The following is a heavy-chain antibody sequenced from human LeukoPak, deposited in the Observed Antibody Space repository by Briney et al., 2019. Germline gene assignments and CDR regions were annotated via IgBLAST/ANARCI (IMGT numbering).Heavy chain of an antibody. D-gene: IGHD6-6*01. CDR3: AKDGYSSSSGYFDY. J-gene: IGHJ4*02. V-gene: IGHV3-23*01. CDR2: ISGSGGST. Sequence: PGGSLRLSCAASGFTFSSYAMSWVRQAPGQGLEWVSAISGSGGSTYYADSVKGRFTISRDNSKNTLYLQMNSLRAEDTAVYYCAKDGYSSSSGYFDYWGQGTLVTVSS. CDR1: GFTFSSYA.